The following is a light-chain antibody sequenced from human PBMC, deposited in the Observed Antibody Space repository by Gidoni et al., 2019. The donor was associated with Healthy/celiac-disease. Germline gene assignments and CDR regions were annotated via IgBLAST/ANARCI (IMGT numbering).Light chain of an antibody. Sequence: IQMTQSPSTSSAAVGDRVTITCRASQIISSWQAWYQQKPGKAHKLLNYEASSLASGVPSMFSGSGSGTEFTLTSSRLQPDYFATYYCQQYYSYSWTFXQXTKVEIK. J-gene: IGKJ1*01. CDR2: EAS. CDR1: QIISSW. CDR3: QQYYSYSWT. V-gene: IGKV1-5*03.